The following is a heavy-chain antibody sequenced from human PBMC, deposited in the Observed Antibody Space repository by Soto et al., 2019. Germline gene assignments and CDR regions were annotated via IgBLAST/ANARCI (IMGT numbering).Heavy chain of an antibody. CDR3: ARVAPLGSLYSGYDFENWFDP. V-gene: IGHV1-18*01. Sequence: GASVKVSCKASGYTFTSYGISWVRQAPGQGLEWMGWISAYNGNTNYAQKLQGRVTMTTDTSTSTAYMELRSLRSDDTAVYYCARVAPLGSLYSGYDFENWFDPWGQGTLVTVSS. CDR1: GYTFTSYG. J-gene: IGHJ5*02. CDR2: ISAYNGNT. D-gene: IGHD5-12*01.